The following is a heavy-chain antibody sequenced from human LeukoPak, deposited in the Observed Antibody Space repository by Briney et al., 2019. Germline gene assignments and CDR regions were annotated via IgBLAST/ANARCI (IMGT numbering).Heavy chain of an antibody. CDR3: VQQGAGYSSSFDY. D-gene: IGHD6-13*01. Sequence: PGGSLRLSCAPSGFTFSSYWMSWVRQAPGKGLEWVSAISGSGGSTYYADSVKGRFTISRDNSKNTLYLQMNSLRAEDTAVYYCVQQGAGYSSSFDYWGQGTLVIVSS. J-gene: IGHJ4*02. CDR2: ISGSGGST. V-gene: IGHV3-23*01. CDR1: GFTFSSYW.